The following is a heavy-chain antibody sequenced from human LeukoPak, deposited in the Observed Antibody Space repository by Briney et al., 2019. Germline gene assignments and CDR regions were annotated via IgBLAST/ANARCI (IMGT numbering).Heavy chain of an antibody. V-gene: IGHV4-59*12. CDR3: ARGRGAAAVRGADY. D-gene: IGHD6-13*01. CDR1: GGSISSYY. J-gene: IGHJ4*02. Sequence: SETLSLTCTVSGGSISSYYWSWIRQPPGKGLEWIGYIYYSGSTNYNPSLKSRVTISADTSKNQFSLKLSSVTAADTAVYYCARGRGAAAVRGADYWGQGTLVTVSS. CDR2: IYYSGST.